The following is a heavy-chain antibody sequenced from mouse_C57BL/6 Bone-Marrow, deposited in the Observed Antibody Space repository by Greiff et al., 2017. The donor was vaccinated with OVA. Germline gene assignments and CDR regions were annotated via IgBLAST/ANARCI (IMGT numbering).Heavy chain of an antibody. CDR1: GFNIKDDY. J-gene: IGHJ3*01. Sequence: VQLQQSGAELVRPGASVKLSCTASGFNIKDDYMHWVKQRPEQGLEWIGWIDPENGDTAYASKFQGKATITADTSSNTAYLQLSSLTSEDTAVYYCTTSCPSWFAYWGQGTLVTVSA. CDR2: IDPENGDT. CDR3: TTSCPSWFAY. V-gene: IGHV14-4*01.